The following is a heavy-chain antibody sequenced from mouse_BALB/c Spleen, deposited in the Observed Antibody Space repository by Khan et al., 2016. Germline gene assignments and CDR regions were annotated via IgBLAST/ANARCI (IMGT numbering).Heavy chain of an antibody. Sequence: EVQLQESGPGLVKPSQSLSLTCTVTGYSISSDYAWNWIRQFPGNKLEWMGYISYSGTTTYNPSLKSRIPITRDTSKTQYFLQLNSVTTEDTATYYCARWLDAMDYWGQGTSVTVSS. D-gene: IGHD2-2*01. CDR2: ISYSGTT. J-gene: IGHJ4*01. V-gene: IGHV3-2*02. CDR1: GYSISSDYA. CDR3: ARWLDAMDY.